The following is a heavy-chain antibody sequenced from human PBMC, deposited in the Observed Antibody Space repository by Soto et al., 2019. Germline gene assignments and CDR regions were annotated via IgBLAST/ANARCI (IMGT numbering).Heavy chain of an antibody. CDR2: INNDGRST. CDR1: GFTFSNYW. CDR3: AKVTLRYYAMDA. V-gene: IGHV3-74*01. Sequence: PGGSLRLSSAASGFTFSNYWMHWVRQVPGKGLVWVAHINNDGRSTTYADSVKGRFTISRDNAKNTLYLQMNSLRAEDTAVYYCAKVTLRYYAMDAWGQGTTVTVSS. J-gene: IGHJ6*02. D-gene: IGHD3-16*01.